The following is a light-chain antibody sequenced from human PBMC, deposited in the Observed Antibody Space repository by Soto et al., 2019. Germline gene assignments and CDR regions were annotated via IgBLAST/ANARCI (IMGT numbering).Light chain of an antibody. CDR1: NIGSKS. Sequence: SSELTQPPSVSVAPGKTARITCGGNNIGSKSVHWYQQKPGQAPVLVIYYDNDRPSGIPERFSGSNSGNTATLTISRVEAGDEADYYCQVWDSSSDLRGVFGGGTKLT. CDR3: QVWDSSSDLRGV. CDR2: YDN. V-gene: IGLV3-21*04. J-gene: IGLJ2*01.